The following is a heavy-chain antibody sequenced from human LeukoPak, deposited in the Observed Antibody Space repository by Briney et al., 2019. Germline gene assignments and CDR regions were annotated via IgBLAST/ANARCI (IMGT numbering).Heavy chain of an antibody. J-gene: IGHJ4*02. Sequence: GGSLRLSCAASGFTFSNAWMSWVRQAPGKGLEWVGRIKSKTDGGTTGYAAPVKGRFTISRDDSKNTLYLQMNSLKTEDTAVYYCTTDRGYSSGWYGYWGQGTLVTVSS. D-gene: IGHD6-19*01. CDR2: IKSKTDGGTT. CDR1: GFTFSNAW. V-gene: IGHV3-15*01. CDR3: TTDRGYSSGWYGY.